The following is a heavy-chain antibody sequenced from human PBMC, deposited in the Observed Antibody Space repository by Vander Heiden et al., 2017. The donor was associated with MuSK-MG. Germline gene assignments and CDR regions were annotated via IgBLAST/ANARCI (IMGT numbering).Heavy chain of an antibody. Sequence: EVQLVESGGVVVQPGGSLRLSCAASGFTFDDYAMHWVRQAPGKGLEWVSLISWDGGSTYYADSVKGRFTISRDNSKNSLYMQMNSLRAEDTALYYCAKSGARWSPASYADYWGQGTLVTVYS. CDR3: AKSGARWSPASYADY. V-gene: IGHV3-43D*03. J-gene: IGHJ4*02. CDR2: ISWDGGST. D-gene: IGHD2-15*01. CDR1: GFTFDDYA.